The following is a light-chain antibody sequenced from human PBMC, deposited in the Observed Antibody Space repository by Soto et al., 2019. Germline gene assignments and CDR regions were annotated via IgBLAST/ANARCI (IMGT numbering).Light chain of an antibody. Sequence: AIQLTQSPSSLSASVGDRVTITCRASQGISSALAWYQQKPGKAPKLLIYDASSLESGVPSRFSGSRSGTDFTLTISSLQPEDFATEYCQQFNNYPLFGPGTKVDIK. J-gene: IGKJ3*01. CDR2: DAS. V-gene: IGKV1D-13*01. CDR3: QQFNNYPL. CDR1: QGISSA.